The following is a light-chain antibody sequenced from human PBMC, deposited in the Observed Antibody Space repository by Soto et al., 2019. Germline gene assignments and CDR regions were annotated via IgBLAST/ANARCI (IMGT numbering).Light chain of an antibody. CDR1: SSDVGAHNY. Sequence: QPASVSGSPGQSITISCTGSSSDVGAHNYVSWYQHHPGKAPKLIIYDVSNRPSGVSSRFSGSKSGNTASLTISGLQAEDDADYYCTSYTTTTTLVLFGTGTKVTVL. CDR2: DVS. V-gene: IGLV2-14*01. CDR3: TSYTTTTTLVL. J-gene: IGLJ1*01.